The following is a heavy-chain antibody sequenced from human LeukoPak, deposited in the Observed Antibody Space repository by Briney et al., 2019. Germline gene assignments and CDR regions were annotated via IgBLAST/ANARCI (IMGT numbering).Heavy chain of an antibody. D-gene: IGHD4-17*01. CDR2: IYYSGST. Sequence: SETLSLTCTVSGGSISSYYWSWIRQPPGKGLEWIGYIYYSGSTNYNPSLKSRVTITVDTSKNQFSLKLSSVTAADTAVYYCARRGRYGDYEDYWGQGTLVTVSS. CDR3: ARRGRYGDYEDY. CDR1: GGSISSYY. J-gene: IGHJ4*02. V-gene: IGHV4-59*08.